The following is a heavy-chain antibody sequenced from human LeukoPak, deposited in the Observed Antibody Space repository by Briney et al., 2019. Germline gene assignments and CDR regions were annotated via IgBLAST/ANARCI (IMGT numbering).Heavy chain of an antibody. D-gene: IGHD3-22*01. CDR1: GFTFSHYW. V-gene: IGHV3-7*01. Sequence: GGSLRLSCAASGFTFSHYWMSWVRQAPGKGLEWVANIKQDGSEKYYVDSVKGRFTISRDNAKNSLYLQMHGLRAEDTAVYYCAADRSGYYWAFWGQGTLVTVSS. CDR3: AADRSGYYWAF. J-gene: IGHJ1*01. CDR2: IKQDGSEK.